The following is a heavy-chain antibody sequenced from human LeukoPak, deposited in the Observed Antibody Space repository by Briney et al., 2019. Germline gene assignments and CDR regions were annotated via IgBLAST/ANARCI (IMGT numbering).Heavy chain of an antibody. D-gene: IGHD1-26*01. CDR1: GYSISSGFY. J-gene: IGHJ4*02. Sequence: SETLSLTSAVSGYSISSGFYWGWIRQPPGKGLEWIGSIYHSGSTYYNPSLKSRVTISVDTSKNQFSLKLSSVTAADTAVYYCARDLGAINLYYFDYWGQGTLVTVSS. CDR3: ARDLGAINLYYFDY. CDR2: IYHSGST. V-gene: IGHV4-38-2*02.